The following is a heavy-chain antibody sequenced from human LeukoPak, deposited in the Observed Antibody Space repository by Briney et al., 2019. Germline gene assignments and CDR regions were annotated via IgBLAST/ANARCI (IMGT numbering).Heavy chain of an antibody. Sequence: SQTLSLTCAISGDSVSSNSAAWNWIRQSLSRGLEWLGRTYYRSKWYNDYAVSVKSRITINPDTSKNQFSLQLNSVTPEDTAVYYCARDPFYSGSYYYYYYGMDVWGQGTTVTVSS. CDR2: TYYRSKWYN. CDR3: ARDPFYSGSYYYYYYGMDV. D-gene: IGHD1-26*01. J-gene: IGHJ6*02. CDR1: GDSVSSNSAA. V-gene: IGHV6-1*01.